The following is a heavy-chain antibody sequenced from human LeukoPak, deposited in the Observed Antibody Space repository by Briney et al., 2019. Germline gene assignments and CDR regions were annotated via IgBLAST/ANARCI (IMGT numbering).Heavy chain of an antibody. J-gene: IGHJ3*02. V-gene: IGHV1-24*01. Sequence: ASVKVSCTVSGYTLTELSMHWVRQAPGKGLEWMGGFDPEDGETIYAQKFQGRVTMTEDTSTDTAYMELSSLRSEDTAVYYCATSTIRRYCSSTSCYTTAFGAFDIWGQGTMVTVSS. CDR2: FDPEDGET. D-gene: IGHD2-2*02. CDR3: ATSTIRRYCSSTSCYTTAFGAFDI. CDR1: GYTLTELS.